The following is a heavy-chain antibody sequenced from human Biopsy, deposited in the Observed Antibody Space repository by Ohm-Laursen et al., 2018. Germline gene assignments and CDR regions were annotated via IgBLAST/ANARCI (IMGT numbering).Heavy chain of an antibody. CDR1: GDSVTKYY. V-gene: IGHV4-59*02. D-gene: IGHD3-22*01. CDR3: ARAKTQDRSFPDWYFDL. CDR2: IFFSGDT. Sequence: SETLSLTCTVSGDSVTKYYWSWIRQHPEKCLEWLGYIFFSGDTHYNPSLRSRVDISSDMSKNEFYLRLYSVTAADTAVYYCARAKTQDRSFPDWYFDLWGRGTLVTVSS. J-gene: IGHJ2*01.